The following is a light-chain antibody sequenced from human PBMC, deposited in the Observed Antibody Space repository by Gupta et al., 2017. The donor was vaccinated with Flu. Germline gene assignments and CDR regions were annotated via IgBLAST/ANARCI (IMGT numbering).Light chain of an antibody. Sequence: SGHSNDAISWHQQKSDKGPRYLMKVNDDGSHTKGDGVPDRFSGSRSGAERYLTISNLQSEDEAVYYCQTWGTHFWVFGGGTRLTVL. CDR3: QTWGTHFWV. V-gene: IGLV4-69*02. J-gene: IGLJ3*02. CDR2: VNDDGSH. CDR1: SGHSNDA.